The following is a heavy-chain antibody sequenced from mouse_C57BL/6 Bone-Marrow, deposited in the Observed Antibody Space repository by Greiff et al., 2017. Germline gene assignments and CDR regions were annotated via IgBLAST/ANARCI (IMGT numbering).Heavy chain of an antibody. V-gene: IGHV1-76*01. Sequence: QVQLQQSGAELVRPGAPVKLSCKASGYTFTDYYINWVKQRPGQGLEWIARIYPGSGNTYYNEKFKGKATLTAEKSSSTAYMQLSSLTSEDSAVYFCARRGPGCWYFDVWGTGTTVTVSS. CDR3: ARRGPGCWYFDV. J-gene: IGHJ1*03. CDR2: IYPGSGNT. D-gene: IGHD3-3*01. CDR1: GYTFTDYY.